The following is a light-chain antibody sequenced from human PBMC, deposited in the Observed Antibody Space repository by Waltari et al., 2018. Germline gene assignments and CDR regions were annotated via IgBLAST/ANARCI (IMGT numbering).Light chain of an antibody. CDR2: IAS. V-gene: IGKV3-20*01. J-gene: IGKJ4*01. Sequence: EIVLTQSPGTLSLSPGARATLSCRASQSVGRNYLAWYQQKPGQAPRLLIYIASSRASGTPDRFSGSGSGTDFTLTISRLEPEDFAVYYCHQHAYAPLTFGGGTRVEI. CDR3: HQHAYAPLT. CDR1: QSVGRNY.